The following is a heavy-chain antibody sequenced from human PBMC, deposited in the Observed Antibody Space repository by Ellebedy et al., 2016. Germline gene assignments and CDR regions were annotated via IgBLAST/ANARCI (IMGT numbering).Heavy chain of an antibody. J-gene: IGHJ4*02. CDR3: ARGNAVPGPEPLDY. CDR2: LYSGGTI. V-gene: IGHV3-66*01. Sequence: GESLKISCAASGFTVSSNYMSWVRQAPGKGLEWISVLYSGGTILYADSVKGRFTISRDNAKNKLYLQMNSLRAEDTAVYYCARGNAVPGPEPLDYWGQGTLVTVSS. D-gene: IGHD6-19*01. CDR1: GFTVSSNY.